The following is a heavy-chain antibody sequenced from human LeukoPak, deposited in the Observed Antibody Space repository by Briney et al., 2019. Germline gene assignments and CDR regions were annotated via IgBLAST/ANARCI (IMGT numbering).Heavy chain of an antibody. Sequence: PGSSLRPSCAASGFTLSSDWTHWVRQVPGEGLVWVSRINGGGTSISYADSVKGRFTISRDNAKNILYLQMNSLRDEDSAVYHCLRSRGNSYGYWDSWGQGTLVTVSS. D-gene: IGHD5-18*01. CDR2: INGGGTSI. V-gene: IGHV3-74*01. CDR3: LRSRGNSYGYWDS. J-gene: IGHJ4*02. CDR1: GFTLSSDW.